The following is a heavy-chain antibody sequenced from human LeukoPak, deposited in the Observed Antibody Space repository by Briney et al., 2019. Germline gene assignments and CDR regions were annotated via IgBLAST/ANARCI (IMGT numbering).Heavy chain of an antibody. J-gene: IGHJ4*02. D-gene: IGHD3-22*01. CDR3: ARDPDSSGYDY. CDR1: GFTFSSYW. CDR2: IKQDGSEK. V-gene: IGHV3-7*01. Sequence: GGSLRLSCAASGFTFSSYWMSWVRQAPGKGLKWVANIKQDGSEKYYVDSVKGRFTISRDSAKNSLYLQMNSLRAEDTAVYYCARDPDSSGYDYWGQGTLVTVSS.